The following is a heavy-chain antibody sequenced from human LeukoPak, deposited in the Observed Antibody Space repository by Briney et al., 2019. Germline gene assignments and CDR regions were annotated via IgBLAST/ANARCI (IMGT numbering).Heavy chain of an antibody. CDR3: ARGYYDSSGYYHP. V-gene: IGHV3-23*01. Sequence: GGSLRLSCAASGFSFRSYPMSWVRQAPGKGLEWVSTISGSDGSTYYADSVKGRFTISRDNSKNTLYLQMNSLRAEDTAVYYCARGYYDSSGYYHPWGQGTLVTVSS. CDR1: GFSFRSYP. D-gene: IGHD3-22*01. CDR2: ISGSDGST. J-gene: IGHJ5*02.